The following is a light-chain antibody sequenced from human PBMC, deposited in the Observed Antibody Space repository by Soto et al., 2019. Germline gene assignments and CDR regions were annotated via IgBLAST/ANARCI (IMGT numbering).Light chain of an antibody. CDR2: EVS. CDR3: ISYTSSSTWV. Sequence: QSALTQPASVSGSPGQSITISCTGTSSDVGGYNYVSWYQQHPGKAPKLMIYEVSNRPSGVSDRFSGSRSGNTASLTISGLQAEEESDSYCISYTSSSTWVFGGGTKLTVL. J-gene: IGLJ3*02. CDR1: SSDVGGYNY. V-gene: IGLV2-14*01.